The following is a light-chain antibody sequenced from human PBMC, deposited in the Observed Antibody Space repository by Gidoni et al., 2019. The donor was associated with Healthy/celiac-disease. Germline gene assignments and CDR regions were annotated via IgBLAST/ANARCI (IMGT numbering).Light chain of an antibody. CDR2: DAS. J-gene: IGKJ4*01. V-gene: IGKV1-33*01. CDR1: QDISNY. CDR3: QQYDNLPLT. Sequence: DIQMTQSPSSLSASVGDRVTINCQASQDISNYLNWYPQKPGKAPKLLIYDASNLETGVPSRFSGSGSGTDFTFTISSLQPEDIATYYCQQYDNLPLTFGGGTKVEIK.